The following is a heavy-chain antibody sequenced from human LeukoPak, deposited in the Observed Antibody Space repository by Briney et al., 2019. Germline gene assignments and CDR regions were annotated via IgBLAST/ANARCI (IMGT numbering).Heavy chain of an antibody. CDR1: GGSFSGYY. CDR2: INHSGST. V-gene: IGHV4-34*01. J-gene: IGHJ4*02. Sequence: PSETLSLTCAVYGGSFSGYYWSWIRQPPGKGLEWIGEINHSGSTNYNPSLKSRVTISVDTSKNQFSLKLSSVTAADTAVDYCASGPVGAEDYWGQGTLVTVSS. CDR3: ASGPVGAEDY. D-gene: IGHD1-26*01.